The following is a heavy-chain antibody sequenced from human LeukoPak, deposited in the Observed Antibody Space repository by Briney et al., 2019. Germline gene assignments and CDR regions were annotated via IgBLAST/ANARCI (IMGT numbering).Heavy chain of an antibody. J-gene: IGHJ4*02. V-gene: IGHV3-23*01. D-gene: IGHD3-16*02. Sequence: ETLSLTCTVFGGSISGYYWSWVRQAPGKGLEWVAGISGTGGSTHYADSVKGRFTISRDNSKNTVYLQMRNLRVEHTAVYYCAKVVAGNIDYYFDYWGQGILVAVSS. CDR1: GGSISGYY. CDR2: ISGTGGST. CDR3: AKVVAGNIDYYFDY.